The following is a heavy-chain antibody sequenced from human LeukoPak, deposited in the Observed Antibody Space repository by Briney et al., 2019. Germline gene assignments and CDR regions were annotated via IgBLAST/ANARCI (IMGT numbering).Heavy chain of an antibody. D-gene: IGHD1-26*01. J-gene: IGHJ4*02. CDR1: GYTFTGYY. CDR3: AGGGASGSYSVDY. V-gene: IGHV1-2*02. Sequence: GASVKVSCKASGYTFTGYYMHWVRQAPGQGLEWMGWINPNGGGTNYAQKFQGRVTMTRDTSISTAYMELSRLRSDDTAAYYCAGGGASGSYSVDYWGQGTLVTVSS. CDR2: INPNGGGT.